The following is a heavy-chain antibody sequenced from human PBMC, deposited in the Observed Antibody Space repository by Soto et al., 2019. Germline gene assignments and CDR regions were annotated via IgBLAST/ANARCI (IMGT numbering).Heavy chain of an antibody. Sequence: GGSLRLSCAASGFTFSSYGMHWVRQAPGKGLEWVAVISYDGSNKYYADSVKGRFTISRDNSKNTLYLQMSSLRAEDTAVYYCAKERDFWSGSPTFDPWGQGTLVTVSS. D-gene: IGHD3-3*01. CDR1: GFTFSSYG. CDR2: ISYDGSNK. CDR3: AKERDFWSGSPTFDP. J-gene: IGHJ5*02. V-gene: IGHV3-30*18.